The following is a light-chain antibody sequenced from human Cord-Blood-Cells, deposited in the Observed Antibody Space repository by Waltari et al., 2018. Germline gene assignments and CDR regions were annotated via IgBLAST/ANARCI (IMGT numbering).Light chain of an antibody. V-gene: IGLV2-14*01. CDR1: SRDVGGYNY. CDR2: AGS. Sequence: QSALTQPASVSGSPGQSNTISCTGTSRDVGGYNYVSWYQQHPGKAPKLMIYAGSNRPAGVSNLFSGSKAGNTASLTSSGLQAEDEADYYCSSYTSSSTYVFGTGTKVTVL. CDR3: SSYTSSSTYV. J-gene: IGLJ1*01.